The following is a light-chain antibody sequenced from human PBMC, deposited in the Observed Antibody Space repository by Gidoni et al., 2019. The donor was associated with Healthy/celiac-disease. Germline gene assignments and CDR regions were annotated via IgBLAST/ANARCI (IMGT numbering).Light chain of an antibody. Sequence: EIVLTHSPATQSLSPGERDTLSRRASHRVSSYLTWYPQKPGQAPRLLIYDASNRATGIPARFSGSGSETDFTLTISSLEPEDFAVYYCQQRSNWPTFGQXTRLEIK. CDR1: HRVSSY. CDR3: QQRSNWPT. CDR2: DAS. J-gene: IGKJ5*01. V-gene: IGKV3-11*01.